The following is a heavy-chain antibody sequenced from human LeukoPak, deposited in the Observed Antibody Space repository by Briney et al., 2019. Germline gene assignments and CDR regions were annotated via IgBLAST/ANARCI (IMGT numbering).Heavy chain of an antibody. J-gene: IGHJ5*02. CDR1: GGSISSYY. D-gene: IGHD2-15*01. CDR3: ARDDCSGGSCYSNWFDP. V-gene: IGHV4-4*07. CDR2: IYTSGST. Sequence: SETLSLTCTVSGGSISSYYWSWIRQPAGKGLEWIGRIYTSGSTNYNPSLKSRVTMSVDTSKNQFSLKLSSVTAAGTAVYYCARDDCSGGSCYSNWFDPWGQGTLVTVSS.